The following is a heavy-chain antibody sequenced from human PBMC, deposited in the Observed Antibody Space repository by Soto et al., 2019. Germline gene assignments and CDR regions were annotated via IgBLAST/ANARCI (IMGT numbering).Heavy chain of an antibody. CDR2: INHSGST. V-gene: IGHV4-34*01. Sequence: PSETLSLTCAVYGGSFSGYYWSWIRQPPGKGLEWIGEINHSGSTNYNPSLKSLVTISVDTSKNQFSLKLSSVTAADTSVYYCARGGPDSYYYYYMDVWGKGTTVTVSS. CDR1: GGSFSGYY. CDR3: ARGGPDSYYYYYMDV. J-gene: IGHJ6*03.